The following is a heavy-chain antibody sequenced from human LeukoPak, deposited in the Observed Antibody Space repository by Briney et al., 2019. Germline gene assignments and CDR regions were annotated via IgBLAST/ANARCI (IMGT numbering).Heavy chain of an antibody. CDR1: GFTFSSYA. Sequence: QSGGSLRLSCAASGFTFSSYAISWVRQAPGKGLECVAVISYDGDKKYYADSVKGRFTISRDNSKNTLYLQMDSLRAEDTAVYYCAKGVRDKYDGIYDAFDIWGQGTRVTVSS. D-gene: IGHD1-26*01. CDR2: ISYDGDKK. J-gene: IGHJ3*02. CDR3: AKGVRDKYDGIYDAFDI. V-gene: IGHV3-30*18.